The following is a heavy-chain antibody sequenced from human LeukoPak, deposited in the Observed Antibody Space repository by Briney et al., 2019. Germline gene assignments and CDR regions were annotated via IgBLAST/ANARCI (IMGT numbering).Heavy chain of an antibody. V-gene: IGHV4-31*03. Sequence: SSETLSLTCTVSGGSISNGVKYWSWIRQPPGRGLEWIWDIYHSGRSYYNPALKSRITMSVDTSKNQFSLNLSSVTAADTAVYYCARDQVECTGGTCQSRVGFDFWGQGTLVTVSS. CDR3: ARDQVECTGGTCQSRVGFDF. J-gene: IGHJ4*02. CDR2: IYHSGRS. CDR1: GGSISNGVKY. D-gene: IGHD2-8*02.